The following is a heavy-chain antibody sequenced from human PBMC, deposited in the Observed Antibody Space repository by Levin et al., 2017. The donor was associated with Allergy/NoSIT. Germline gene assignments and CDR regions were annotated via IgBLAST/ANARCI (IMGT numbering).Heavy chain of an antibody. Sequence: GGSLRLSCAASGFTFSSYAMSWVRQAPGKGLEWVSAISGSGGSTYYADSVKGRFTISRDNSKNTLYLQMNSLRAEDTAVYYCAKDWAEWLARGAEYFQHWGQGTLVTVSS. D-gene: IGHD6-19*01. V-gene: IGHV3-23*01. CDR2: ISGSGGST. CDR1: GFTFSSYA. CDR3: AKDWAEWLARGAEYFQH. J-gene: IGHJ1*01.